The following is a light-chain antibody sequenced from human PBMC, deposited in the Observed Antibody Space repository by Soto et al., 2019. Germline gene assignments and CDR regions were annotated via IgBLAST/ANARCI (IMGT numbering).Light chain of an antibody. CDR2: GAS. V-gene: IGKV3-15*01. Sequence: EIVMTQSPATLSMSPGERATLSCRASQSVNINLAWYQQKPGQAPRLLIQGASTRATGTPARFSGSGSGTEFTLTISSLQSEDFAVYYCQQYGSSGTFGQGTKVEIK. CDR3: QQYGSSGT. J-gene: IGKJ1*01. CDR1: QSVNIN.